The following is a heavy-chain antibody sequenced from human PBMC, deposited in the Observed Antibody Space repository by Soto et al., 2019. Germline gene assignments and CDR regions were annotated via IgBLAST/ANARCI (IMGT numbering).Heavy chain of an antibody. Sequence: QVQLVQSGAEVRKPGASVTVSCRSSGDSFNDYYIHWVRQAPGQGLAWMGWINPNSGVTKYAQKVEGWVSMPRDTAIRTVYMQQSRLRSDDTAVYYWARESGGATATLDYYYFYMDVWGTGTTVTVSS. V-gene: IGHV1-2*04. CDR1: GDSFNDYY. D-gene: IGHD5-12*01. CDR3: ARESGGATATLDYYYFYMDV. CDR2: INPNSGVT. J-gene: IGHJ6*03.